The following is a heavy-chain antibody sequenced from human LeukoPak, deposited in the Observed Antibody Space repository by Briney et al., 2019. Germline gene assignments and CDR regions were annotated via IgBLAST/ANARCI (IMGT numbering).Heavy chain of an antibody. V-gene: IGHV1-69*05. Sequence: ASVKVSCKASGGTFSSYAISWVRQAPGQGLEWMGGIIPIFGTANYAQKFQGRVTITTDESTSTAYMELSSLRSEDTAVYYCAKYHGGTYSSGPVYFDYWGQGTLVTVSS. J-gene: IGHJ4*02. CDR1: GGTFSSYA. CDR2: IIPIFGTA. CDR3: AKYHGGTYSSGPVYFDY. D-gene: IGHD6-19*01.